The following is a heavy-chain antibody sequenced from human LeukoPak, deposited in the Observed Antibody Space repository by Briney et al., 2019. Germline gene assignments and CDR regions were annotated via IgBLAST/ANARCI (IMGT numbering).Heavy chain of an antibody. J-gene: IGHJ4*02. CDR1: GYTFTGYY. CDR2: INPNSGGT. Sequence: ASVKISCKASGYTFTGYYMHWVRHAPGQRLEWMGWINPNSGGTNYTQKFQGRVTMTRDTSISTAYMELSRLRSDDTAVYYCARGSPIVVVTAISQPFDYWGQGTLVTVSS. D-gene: IGHD2-21*02. CDR3: ARGSPIVVVTAISQPFDY. V-gene: IGHV1-2*02.